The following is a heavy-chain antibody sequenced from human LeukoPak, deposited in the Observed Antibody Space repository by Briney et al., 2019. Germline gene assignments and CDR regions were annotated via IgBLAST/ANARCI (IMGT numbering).Heavy chain of an antibody. D-gene: IGHD4-17*01. CDR2: IYYSGST. Sequence: SETLSLTCTVSGGSISSGSYYWTWIRQHPGKGLEWIGYIYYSGSTYYNPSLKSRVTISVDTSKNQFSLKLSSVTAADTAVYYCARDPYDGDGDYWGQGTLVTVSS. V-gene: IGHV4-31*03. CDR3: ARDPYDGDGDY. CDR1: GGSISSGSYY. J-gene: IGHJ4*02.